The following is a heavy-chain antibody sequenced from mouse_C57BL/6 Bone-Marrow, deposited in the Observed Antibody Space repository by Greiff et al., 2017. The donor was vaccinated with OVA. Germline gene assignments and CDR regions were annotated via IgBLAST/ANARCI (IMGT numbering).Heavy chain of an antibody. CDR3: TSTGTDY. D-gene: IGHD4-1*01. CDR2: IDPENGDT. V-gene: IGHV14-4*01. CDR1: GFTIKDYY. Sequence: EVKLMESGAELVRPGASVKLSCTASGFTIKDYYMPWVKQRPEQGLEWLGWIDPENGDTEYASKFQGTATITADTASNTAYLQLSSLTSEDTAVYYCTSTGTDYWGQGTTLTGSS. J-gene: IGHJ2*01.